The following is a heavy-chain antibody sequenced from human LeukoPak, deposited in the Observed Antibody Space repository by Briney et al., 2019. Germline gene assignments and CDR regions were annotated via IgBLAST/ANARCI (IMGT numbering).Heavy chain of an antibody. CDR2: ISPSGTT. J-gene: IGHJ4*02. D-gene: IGHD6-19*01. Sequence: SEILFLICTLSGGYIGSHYSSLIRLPPRQVLEWIGRISPSGTTHYNPSLGSRVTMSVDTSKNYFSLRLSSVTAADTAVYYCARAYSGGYFDSWGQGTLVTVSS. V-gene: IGHV4-4*07. CDR1: GGYIGSHY. CDR3: ARAYSGGYFDS.